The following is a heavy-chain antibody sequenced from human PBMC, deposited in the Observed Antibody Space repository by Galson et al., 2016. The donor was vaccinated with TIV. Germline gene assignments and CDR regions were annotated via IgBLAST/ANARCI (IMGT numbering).Heavy chain of an antibody. V-gene: IGHV3-15*01. CDR3: TTELGYRSGGYRYYFDY. Sequence: SLRLSCAASGFIFSNAWMSWVRQAPGKGLEWVGRIKSNFDGGTTDYAEPVKGRFTISRHDSKNTLFLQMNRLKTEDTAVYYCTTELGYRSGGYRYYFDYWGQGTLVTVSS. J-gene: IGHJ4*02. CDR1: GFIFSNAW. D-gene: IGHD2-15*01. CDR2: IKSNFDGGTT.